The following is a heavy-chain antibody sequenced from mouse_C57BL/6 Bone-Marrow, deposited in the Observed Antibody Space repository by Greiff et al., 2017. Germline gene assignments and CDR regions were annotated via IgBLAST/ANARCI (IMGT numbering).Heavy chain of an antibody. Sequence: EVKLMESGPGMVKPSQSLSLTCTVTGYSITSGYDWHWIRHFPGNKLEWMGYISYSGSTNYNPSLKSRISITHDTSKNHFFLKLNSLTTEDTATYYCARGGYYVDFDYWGQGTTLTVSS. CDR1: GYSITSGYD. CDR2: ISYSGST. CDR3: ARGGYYVDFDY. V-gene: IGHV3-1*01. J-gene: IGHJ2*01. D-gene: IGHD2-3*01.